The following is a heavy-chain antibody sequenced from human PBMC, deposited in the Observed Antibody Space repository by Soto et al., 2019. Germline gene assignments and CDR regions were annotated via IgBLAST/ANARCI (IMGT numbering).Heavy chain of an antibody. V-gene: IGHV1-24*01. CDR3: ATGTQWYSYGTDAFDI. J-gene: IGHJ3*02. Sequence: ASVKVSCKVSGYTLTELSMHWVRQAPGKGLEWMGGFDPEDGETIYAQKFQGRVTMTEDTSTDTAYMELSSLRSEDTAVYYCATGTQWYSYGTDAFDIWGQGTMVTVSS. CDR1: GYTLTELS. D-gene: IGHD5-18*01. CDR2: FDPEDGET.